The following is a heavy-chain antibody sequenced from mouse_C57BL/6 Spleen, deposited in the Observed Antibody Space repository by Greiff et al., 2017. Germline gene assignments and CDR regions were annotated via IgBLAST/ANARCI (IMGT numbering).Heavy chain of an antibody. D-gene: IGHD2-4*01. CDR3: ARAYDYQYYFDY. V-gene: IGHV1-20*01. CDR2: INPYNGDT. Sequence: EVKLMESGPELVKPGDSVKISCKASGYSFTGYFMNWVMQSHGKSLEWIGRINPYNGDTFYNQKFKGKATLTVDKSSSTAHMELRSLTSEDSAVYYCARAYDYQYYFDYWGQGTTLTVSS. J-gene: IGHJ2*01. CDR1: GYSFTGYF.